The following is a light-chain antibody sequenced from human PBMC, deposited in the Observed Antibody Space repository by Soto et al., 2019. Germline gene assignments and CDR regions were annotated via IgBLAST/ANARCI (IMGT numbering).Light chain of an antibody. J-gene: IGKJ4*01. Sequence: EIPMTQSTSCLCAFVGDGVNIXCRASQGLSNYLAWYQQKPRKVRKLLIYDASTLHSGGPSRFSGGGSGTDFTRTISSLQPEDFATYYCQQVNVYPSTFGGGTKVDIK. CDR1: QGLSNY. V-gene: IGKV1-9*01. CDR2: DAS. CDR3: QQVNVYPST.